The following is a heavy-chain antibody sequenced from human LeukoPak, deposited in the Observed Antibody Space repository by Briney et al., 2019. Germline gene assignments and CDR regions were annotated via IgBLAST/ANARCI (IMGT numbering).Heavy chain of an antibody. J-gene: IGHJ4*02. Sequence: GRSLRLSCAASGFTFSSYSMNWVRQAPGEGLEWVSYISSSSSTIYYADSVKGRFTISRDNAKNSLYLQMNSLRAEDTAVYYCARDSSYDSSGYLVPDDYWGQGTLVTVSS. CDR3: ARDSSYDSSGYLVPDDY. CDR2: ISSSSSTI. CDR1: GFTFSSYS. V-gene: IGHV3-48*01. D-gene: IGHD3-22*01.